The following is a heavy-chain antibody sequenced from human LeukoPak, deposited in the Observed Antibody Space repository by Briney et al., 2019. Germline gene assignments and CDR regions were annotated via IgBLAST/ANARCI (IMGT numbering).Heavy chain of an antibody. CDR3: TRAGQWTYGFQDY. D-gene: IGHD3-10*01. CDR1: GFTFSSYE. Sequence: PGGSLRLSCAASGFTFSSYEMNWVRQAQGKGLEWVSYISSSGSTIYYADSVKGRFTISRDNAKNSLYLQMNSLRAEDTAVYYCTRAGQWTYGFQDYWGQGTLVTVSS. CDR2: ISSSGSTI. V-gene: IGHV3-48*03. J-gene: IGHJ4*02.